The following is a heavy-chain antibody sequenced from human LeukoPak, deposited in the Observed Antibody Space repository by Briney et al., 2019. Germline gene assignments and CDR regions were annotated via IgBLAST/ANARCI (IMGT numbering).Heavy chain of an antibody. Sequence: SQTLSLTCTVSGYSISSGYYWGWIRQPPGKGLEWIGSIYHSGSTYYNPSLKSRVTISVDTSKNQFSLKLSSVTAADTAVYYCARGRAYSSSWTKQDDAFDIWGQGTMATVSS. D-gene: IGHD6-13*01. V-gene: IGHV4-38-2*02. CDR2: IYHSGST. J-gene: IGHJ3*02. CDR1: GYSISSGYY. CDR3: ARGRAYSSSWTKQDDAFDI.